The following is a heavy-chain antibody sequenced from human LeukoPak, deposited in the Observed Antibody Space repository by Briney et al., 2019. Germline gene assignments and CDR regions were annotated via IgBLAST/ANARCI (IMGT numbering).Heavy chain of an antibody. J-gene: IGHJ4*02. V-gene: IGHV3-7*04. Sequence: GGSLRLSCAASGFTFSSYWMSWVRQAPGKGLEWVANIKQDGSEKYYVDSVKGRFTISRDNAKNSLYLQMNSLRAEDTAVYYCARGSYSRTAHQPIDYWGQGTLVTVSS. CDR1: GFTFSSYW. D-gene: IGHD1-26*01. CDR2: IKQDGSEK. CDR3: ARGSYSRTAHQPIDY.